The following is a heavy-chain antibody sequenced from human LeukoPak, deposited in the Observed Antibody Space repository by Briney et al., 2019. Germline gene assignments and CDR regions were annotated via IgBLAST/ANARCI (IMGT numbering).Heavy chain of an antibody. CDR3: AKDLTGTYSDYFDY. CDR2: LHLSGGDT. CDR1: GFSFSNYA. D-gene: IGHD1-1*01. Sequence: GGSLRLSCAASGFSFSNYAMTWVRQAPGKGLEWVSRLHLSGGDTYYADSVKGRFIISRDNSRNTLYLQMNSLRVDDTAVYYCAKDLTGTYSDYFDYWGQGTLVTVSS. J-gene: IGHJ4*02. V-gene: IGHV3-23*01.